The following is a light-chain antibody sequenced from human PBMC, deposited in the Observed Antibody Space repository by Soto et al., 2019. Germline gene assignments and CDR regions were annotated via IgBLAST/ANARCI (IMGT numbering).Light chain of an antibody. CDR3: MQGTHWPYT. Sequence: DVVMTQSPLSLPVTLGQPASISCRSSQSPLYRDGNTYLSWFHQRPGQSPRRLIYKVSNRDSGVPDRFSGSGSGTDFTLQINRVEAEDVGVYYCMQGTHWPYTFGQGTKLEIK. J-gene: IGKJ2*01. CDR2: KVS. V-gene: IGKV2-30*01. CDR1: QSPLYRDGNTY.